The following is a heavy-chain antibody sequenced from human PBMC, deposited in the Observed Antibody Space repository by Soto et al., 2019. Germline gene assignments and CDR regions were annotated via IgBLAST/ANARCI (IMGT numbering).Heavy chain of an antibody. Sequence: LSLTCTVSGGSISSGGYYWSWIRQHPGKGLEWIGYIYYNGRTNYNPSVKRRVTISVDTSKNQFSLKLSSVTAADKAVYYCARLRRWIDPWGQGTLVTVSS. CDR3: ARLRRWIDP. CDR2: IYYNGRT. V-gene: IGHV4-31*03. J-gene: IGHJ5*02. CDR1: GGSISSGGYY. D-gene: IGHD3-16*01.